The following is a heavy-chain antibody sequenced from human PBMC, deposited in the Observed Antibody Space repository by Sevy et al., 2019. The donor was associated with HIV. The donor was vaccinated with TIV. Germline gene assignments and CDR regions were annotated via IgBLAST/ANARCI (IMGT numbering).Heavy chain of an antibody. CDR2: ISSSSTI. Sequence: GESLKISCAASGFTFSSYSMNWVRQAPGKGLEWVSYISSSSTIYYADSVKGRFTISRDNAKNSLYLQMNSLRAEDTAVYYCAREAQGYCTNGVCYMGGWFDPWGQGTLVTVSS. J-gene: IGHJ5*02. D-gene: IGHD2-8*01. CDR3: AREAQGYCTNGVCYMGGWFDP. V-gene: IGHV3-48*01. CDR1: GFTFSSYS.